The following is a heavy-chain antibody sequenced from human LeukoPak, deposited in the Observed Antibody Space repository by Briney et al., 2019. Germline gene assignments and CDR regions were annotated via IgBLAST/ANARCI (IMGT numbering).Heavy chain of an antibody. Sequence: GGSLRLSCVASGFTFSTYWMSWVRQAPGKGLEWLANIKEDGKEKYSVDSVKGRFTISRDNAKNSLYLQMNNLRVEDTAVYYCATSQTTSGRYGNAFDIWGQGTMVTVSS. D-gene: IGHD6-19*01. CDR1: GFTFSTYW. CDR3: ATSQTTSGRYGNAFDI. J-gene: IGHJ3*02. CDR2: IKEDGKEK. V-gene: IGHV3-7*01.